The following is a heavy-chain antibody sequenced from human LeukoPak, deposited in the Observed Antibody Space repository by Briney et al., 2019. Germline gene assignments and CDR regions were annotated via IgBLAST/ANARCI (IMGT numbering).Heavy chain of an antibody. V-gene: IGHV4-59*01. CDR2: IYYSGST. Sequence: PSETLSLTCTVSGGSISSYYWSWIRQTPGKGLEWIGYIYYSGSTNYNPSLKSRVTISVDTSKNQFSLKLSSVTAADTAVYYCARWLAGLGYYFDYWGQGTLVTVSS. CDR3: ARWLAGLGYYFDY. J-gene: IGHJ4*02. D-gene: IGHD5-12*01. CDR1: GGSISSYY.